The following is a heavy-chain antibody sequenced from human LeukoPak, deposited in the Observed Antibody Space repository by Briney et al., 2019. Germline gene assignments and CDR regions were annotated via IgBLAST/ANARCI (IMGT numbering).Heavy chain of an antibody. CDR2: IRYDGSNK. J-gene: IGHJ5*02. V-gene: IGHV3-30*02. D-gene: IGHD3-22*01. CDR3: ARDAMPSYDTEGRWFDP. Sequence: QTGGSLRLSCAASGFTFSSYGMHWVRQAPGKGLEWVAFIRYDGSNKYYADSVKGRFTISRDNSKNTLYLQMDSLRAEDTAVYYCARDAMPSYDTEGRWFDPWGQGTLVTVSS. CDR1: GFTFSSYG.